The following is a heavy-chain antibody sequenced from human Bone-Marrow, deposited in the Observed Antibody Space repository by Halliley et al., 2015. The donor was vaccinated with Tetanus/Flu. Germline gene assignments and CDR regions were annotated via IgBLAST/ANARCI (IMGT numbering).Heavy chain of an antibody. CDR1: GFSVTSYE. Sequence: SLRLSCAASGFSVTSYEMNWVRQAPGKGLEWVSHISSSGSTTYYGDSAKGRVTISRDNAKNSLYLQMNSLRAEDTAVYYCARATYYYDSSGYAHWHFDLWGRGTLVTVSS. V-gene: IGHV3-48*03. D-gene: IGHD3-22*01. CDR3: ARATYYYDSSGYAHWHFDL. J-gene: IGHJ2*01. CDR2: ISSSGSTT.